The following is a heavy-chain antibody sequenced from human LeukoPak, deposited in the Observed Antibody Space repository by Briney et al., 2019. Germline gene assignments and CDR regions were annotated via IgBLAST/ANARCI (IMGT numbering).Heavy chain of an antibody. CDR1: GFTLSSYA. D-gene: IGHD3-16*02. V-gene: IGHV3-23*01. J-gene: IGHJ5*02. CDR2: ISSSGVST. Sequence: PGGSLRLSCAASGFTLSSYAMNWVRQAPGKGLEWVSAISSSGVSTYYADSVKGRFTISRDNSKNTLYLQMNSLRAEDLAVYYCAKVSLWGSYRLEAWGQGTLVTVSS. CDR3: AKVSLWGSYRLEA.